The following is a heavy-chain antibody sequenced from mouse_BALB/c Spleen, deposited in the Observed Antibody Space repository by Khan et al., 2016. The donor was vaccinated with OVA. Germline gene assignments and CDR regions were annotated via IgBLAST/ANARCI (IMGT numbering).Heavy chain of an antibody. CDR3: ARGGWSYAMDY. CDR1: GFNIKDTY. J-gene: IGHJ4*01. CDR2: IDPANGNT. Sequence: VQLQQSGAELVKPWASVKLSCTASGFNIKDTYIHWVMQRPEQGLEWIGRIDPANGNTKYDPKFQGKATITADTSSNTDYLQLSSLTSEDTAVYYCARGGWSYAMDYWGQGTSVTVSS. D-gene: IGHD1-1*02. V-gene: IGHV14-3*02.